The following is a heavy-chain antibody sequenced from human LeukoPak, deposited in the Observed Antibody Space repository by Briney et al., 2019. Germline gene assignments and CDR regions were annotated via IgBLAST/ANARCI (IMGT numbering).Heavy chain of an antibody. CDR1: GGSFSGYY. Sequence: SETLSLTRAVYGGSFSGYYWSWIRQPPGKGLEWIGYIYYSGSTNYNPSLKSRVTISVDTSKNQFSLKLSSVTAADTAVYYCARHHYDFWSGYYTSNWFDPWGQGTLVTVSS. CDR2: IYYSGST. CDR3: ARHHYDFWSGYYTSNWFDP. J-gene: IGHJ5*02. V-gene: IGHV4-59*08. D-gene: IGHD3-3*01.